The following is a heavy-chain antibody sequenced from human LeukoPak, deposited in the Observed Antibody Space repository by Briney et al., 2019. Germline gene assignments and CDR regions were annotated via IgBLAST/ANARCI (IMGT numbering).Heavy chain of an antibody. CDR3: AAAGFDY. J-gene: IGHJ4*02. Sequence: GGSLRLSCAASGFTFSGSGMNWVRQAPGKGLEWVSGISSSGGSIYYADSVQGRFTISRDNAKKSLHLQMNSLRAEDTAVYYCAAAGFDYWGQGTLVTVSS. V-gene: IGHV3-48*03. CDR1: GFTFSGSG. CDR2: ISSSGGSI.